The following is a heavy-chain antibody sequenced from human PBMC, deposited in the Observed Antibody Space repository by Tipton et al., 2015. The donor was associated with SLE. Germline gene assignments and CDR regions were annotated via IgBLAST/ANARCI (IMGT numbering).Heavy chain of an antibody. CDR2: IYSGGST. Sequence: SLRLSCAASGFTVSSNYMSWVRQAPGKGLEWVSVIYSGGSTYYADSAKGRFTISRDNSKNTLYLQMNSLRAEDTAVYYCARESTVTTSDYWGQGTLVSVSS. D-gene: IGHD4-17*01. CDR3: ARESTVTTSDY. J-gene: IGHJ4*02. V-gene: IGHV3-53*05. CDR1: GFTVSSNY.